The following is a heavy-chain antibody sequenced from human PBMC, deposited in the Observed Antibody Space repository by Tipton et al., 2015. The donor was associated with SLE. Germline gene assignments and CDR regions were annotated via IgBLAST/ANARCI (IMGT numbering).Heavy chain of an antibody. V-gene: IGHV1-69*01. CDR3: ARRRWLQLDWYFDL. J-gene: IGHJ2*01. D-gene: IGHD5-24*01. CDR2: IIPIFGTP. Sequence: QLVQSGPEVKKPGSSVKVSCKASGGTFSNFAISWVRQAPGQGLEWMGEIIPIFGTPNSAQKFQGRVTITADEVTSTAYMELSSLRPEATAVYYCARRRWLQLDWYFDLWGRGILVTVSS. CDR1: GGTFSNFA.